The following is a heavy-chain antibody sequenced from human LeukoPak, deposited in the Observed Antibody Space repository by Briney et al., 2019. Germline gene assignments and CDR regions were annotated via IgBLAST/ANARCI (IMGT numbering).Heavy chain of an antibody. V-gene: IGHV3-23*01. D-gene: IGHD3-10*01. CDR3: AKDLEWFGESHSYGMDV. CDR1: GFTFSSYA. J-gene: IGHJ6*02. CDR2: ISGSGGST. Sequence: GGSLRLSCAASGFTFSSYAMSWVRQAPGKGLEWVSAISGSGGSTYYADSVKGRFTISRDNSKNTLYLQMNSLRAEDTAVYYCAKDLEWFGESHSYGMDVWGQGTTVTVSS.